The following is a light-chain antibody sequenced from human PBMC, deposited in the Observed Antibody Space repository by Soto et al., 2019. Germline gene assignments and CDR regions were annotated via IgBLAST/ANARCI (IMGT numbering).Light chain of an antibody. CDR3: CSYAASYTLV. CDR2: DAS. CDR1: SSNVGGYNY. V-gene: IGLV2-11*01. Sequence: QSALTQPRSGSASPGQSGTISCTGTSSNVGGYNYVSRYQQNPGKAPKLMIYDASKRPSGVPDRYSGSKSGNAASLTISGLQAEDEADYYCCSYAASYTLVFGGGTKPTV. J-gene: IGLJ2*01.